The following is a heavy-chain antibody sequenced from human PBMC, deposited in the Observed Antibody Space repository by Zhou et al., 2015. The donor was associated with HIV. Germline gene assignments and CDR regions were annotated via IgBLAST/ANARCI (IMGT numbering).Heavy chain of an antibody. J-gene: IGHJ4*02. CDR2: ISVYNGNT. Sequence: QVQLVQSGAEMKKPGASVKVSCKAAGYTFINHPINWVRQAPGQGLEWMGLISVYNGNTNYAQKFQDRVTMTTDTSTSTAYMELRSLRSEDTAVYYCAREDDYWGQGTLVTVSS. CDR1: GYTFINHP. CDR3: AREDDY. V-gene: IGHV1-18*01.